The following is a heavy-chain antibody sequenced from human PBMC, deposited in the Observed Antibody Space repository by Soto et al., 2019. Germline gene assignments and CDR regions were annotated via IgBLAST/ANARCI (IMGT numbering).Heavy chain of an antibody. V-gene: IGHV3-74*01. D-gene: IGHD6-19*01. CDR3: ARVLNGQWYFDY. CDR2: VNTDESRT. J-gene: IGHJ4*02. CDR1: GFTFSSYW. Sequence: EVQLVESGGGLVQPGGSLRLSCGASGFTFSSYWMHWVRQAPGKGLVWVSRVNTDESRTSYADSVKGRVTISRDNAKNTLYLQMNGLRAEVTAVYYCARVLNGQWYFDYWGRGTQVTVSS.